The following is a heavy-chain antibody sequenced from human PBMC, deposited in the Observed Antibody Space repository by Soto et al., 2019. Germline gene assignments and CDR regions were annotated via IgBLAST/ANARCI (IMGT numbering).Heavy chain of an antibody. D-gene: IGHD1-1*01. V-gene: IGHV5-51*01. CDR3: ARRNDNHQDYYYYGMDV. CDR1: GYSFTSNW. Sequence: PGESLKISCKGSGYSFTSNWIGWVRQMPGKGLEWMGIIYPGDSDTRYSPSFQGQVTISADKSISTAYLQWSSLKASDTAMYYCARRNDNHQDYYYYGMDVWGQGTTVTVSS. J-gene: IGHJ6*02. CDR2: IYPGDSDT.